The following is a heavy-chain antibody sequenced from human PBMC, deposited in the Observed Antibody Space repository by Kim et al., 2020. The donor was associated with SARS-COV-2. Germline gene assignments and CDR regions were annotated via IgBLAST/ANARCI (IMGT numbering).Heavy chain of an antibody. V-gene: IGHV3-48*03. CDR1: GFTFSSYE. J-gene: IGHJ6*02. CDR3: ARATYYDFWSGYYNV. CDR2: ISSSGSTI. Sequence: GGSLRLSCAASGFTFSSYEMNWVRQAPGKGLEWVSYISSSGSTIYYADSVKGRFTISRDNAKNSLYLQMNSLRAEDTAVYYCARATYYDFWSGYYNVWGQGTTVTVSS. D-gene: IGHD3-3*01.